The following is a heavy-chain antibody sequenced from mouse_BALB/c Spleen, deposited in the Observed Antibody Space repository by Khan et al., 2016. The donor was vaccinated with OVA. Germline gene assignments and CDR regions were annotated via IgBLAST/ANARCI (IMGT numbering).Heavy chain of an antibody. CDR2: ISTGGHYT. V-gene: IGHV5-9-3*01. Sequence: EVELVESGGGVVKPGGSLKLSCSASGFTFSSFAMSWVRQTPEKRLEWVATISTGGHYTFYPDSVKGRFTISRDNARNTLYLHMSSLRSEETAMYYCARSLVDYDARDYWGQGTSVTVSS. CDR3: ARSLVDYDARDY. D-gene: IGHD2-2*01. CDR1: GFTFSSFA. J-gene: IGHJ4*01.